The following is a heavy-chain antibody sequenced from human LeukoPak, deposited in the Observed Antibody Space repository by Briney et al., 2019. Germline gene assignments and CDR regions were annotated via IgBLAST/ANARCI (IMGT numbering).Heavy chain of an antibody. Sequence: PSETLSLTCTVSGGSISSSSYYWGWIRQPPGKGLEWIGSIYYSGSTYYNPSLKSRVTISVDTSKNQFSLKLSSVTAADTAVYYCARGRYSYAPGNWFDPWGQGTLVTVFS. J-gene: IGHJ5*02. D-gene: IGHD5-18*01. CDR2: IYYSGST. V-gene: IGHV4-39*07. CDR1: GGSISSSSYY. CDR3: ARGRYSYAPGNWFDP.